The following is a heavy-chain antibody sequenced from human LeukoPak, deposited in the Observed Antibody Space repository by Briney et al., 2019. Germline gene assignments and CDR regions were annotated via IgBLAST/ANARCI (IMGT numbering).Heavy chain of an antibody. Sequence: GGSLRLSCAASGFIFSNDAMHWVRQAPGKGLEWVAFIWFDGSNKHYADSVKGRFTISRDNSEDTLYLQMNSLRAEDTAVYYCAKEIAAAGTGGFDYWGQGTLVTVSS. CDR3: AKEIAAAGTGGFDY. CDR1: GFIFSNDA. V-gene: IGHV3-30*02. D-gene: IGHD6-13*01. CDR2: IWFDGSNK. J-gene: IGHJ4*02.